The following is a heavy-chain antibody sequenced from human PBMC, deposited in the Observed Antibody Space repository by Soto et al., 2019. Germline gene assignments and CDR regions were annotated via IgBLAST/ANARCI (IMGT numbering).Heavy chain of an antibody. CDR3: ARDSRCCGMDV. Sequence: SETLSLTFNVSGGSMMSYSLTWMRQSPGKGLEWLGNIFYSGNSNLNPSLRSRLNISVDTSKNKFSLTLNSVTAADTAVYYCARDSRCCGMDVWGQGTTVTVSS. J-gene: IGHJ6*02. CDR2: IFYSGNS. V-gene: IGHV4-59*01. CDR1: GGSMMSYS.